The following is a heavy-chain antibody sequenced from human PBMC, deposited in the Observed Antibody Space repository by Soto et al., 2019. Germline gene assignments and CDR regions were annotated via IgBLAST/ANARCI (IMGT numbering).Heavy chain of an antibody. CDR2: ISYDGRSK. V-gene: IGHV3-30*18. CDR1: GFTFSGYD. J-gene: IGHJ6*02. CDR3: AEGSRGDIAVVPAVAPHYHGMDV. D-gene: IGHD2-2*01. Sequence: QVQLVESGGGVVQPVTSLRLSCAASGFTFSGYDMHWVRQAPGKGLEWVADISYDGRSKYYADSVKGRFTISRDNSKSTLYLQMNSLRAEDTAVYHCAEGSRGDIAVVPAVAPHYHGMDVWGQGTTVTVSS.